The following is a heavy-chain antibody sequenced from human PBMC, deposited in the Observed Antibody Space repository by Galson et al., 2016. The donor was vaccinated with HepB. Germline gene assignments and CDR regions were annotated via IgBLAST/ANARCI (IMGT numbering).Heavy chain of an antibody. Sequence: SLRLSCAASGFIFSRCGMSWVRQAPGKGLEWVSTISDSGSNTHYADSVGGRFTISRDNSKNTLYLQMKSLRAEDTAVYYCAKDVGGEAFFEYWGQGALVTVSS. D-gene: IGHD1-26*01. CDR2: ISDSGSNT. J-gene: IGHJ4*02. CDR3: AKDVGGEAFFEY. CDR1: GFIFSRCG. V-gene: IGHV3-23*01.